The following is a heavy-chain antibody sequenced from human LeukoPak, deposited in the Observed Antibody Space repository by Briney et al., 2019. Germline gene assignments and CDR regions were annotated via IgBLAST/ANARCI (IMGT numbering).Heavy chain of an antibody. V-gene: IGHV4-61*01. J-gene: IGHJ4*02. D-gene: IGHD2-15*01. CDR3: ARDTGYCSGGSCYHNYFDF. CDR2: IYYTGST. CDR1: GGSVSSGSFY. Sequence: SETLSLTCTVSGGSVSSGSFYWSWIRQTPGKGLEWIGYIYYTGSTNYNPSLKSRVTISVDTSKNQFSLKLSSVTAADTAVYYCARDTGYCSGGSCYHNYFDFWGQGTLVTVSS.